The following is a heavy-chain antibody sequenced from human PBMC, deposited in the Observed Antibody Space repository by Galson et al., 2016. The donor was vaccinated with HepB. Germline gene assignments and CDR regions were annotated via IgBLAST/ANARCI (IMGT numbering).Heavy chain of an antibody. CDR3: ARQGSTVTPFPHPHYFDP. V-gene: IGHV4-4*02. D-gene: IGHD4-17*01. J-gene: IGHJ5*02. CDR2: IFHSGRV. Sequence: ETLSLTCAVSGGSISSSDWWTWVRQPPGQGLEWIGQIFHSGRVNYTPSLASRVTISIDTSNNHFSLRLTSVTAADTAVFYCARQGSTVTPFPHPHYFDPWGQGTLVTVSS. CDR1: GGSISSSDW.